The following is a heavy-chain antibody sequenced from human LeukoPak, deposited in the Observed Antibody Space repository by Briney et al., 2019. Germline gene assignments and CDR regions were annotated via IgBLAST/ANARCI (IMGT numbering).Heavy chain of an antibody. CDR1: GYTFTSYG. V-gene: IGHV1-18*01. D-gene: IGHD6-13*01. Sequence: ASVKVSCKASGYTFTSYGISWVRQAPGQGLEWMGWISAYNGNTNYAQKLQGRVTMTTDTSTSTAYMELRSLRSDDTAVYYCAGDPGVAAAGDAFDIWGQGTMVTVSS. CDR2: ISAYNGNT. J-gene: IGHJ3*02. CDR3: AGDPGVAAAGDAFDI.